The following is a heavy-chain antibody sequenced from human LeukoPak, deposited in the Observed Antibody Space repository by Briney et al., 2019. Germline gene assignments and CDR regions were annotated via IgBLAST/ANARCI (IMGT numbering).Heavy chain of an antibody. CDR3: AKDRVASGYDILTGYSNWFDP. Sequence: PSETLSLTCTVSGGSISSYYWSWIRQPPGKGLEWIGYIYYSGSTNYNPSLKSRVTISVDTSKNQFSLKLSSVTAADTAVYYCAKDRVASGYDILTGYSNWFDPWGQGTLVTVSS. CDR2: IYYSGST. V-gene: IGHV4-59*12. J-gene: IGHJ5*02. D-gene: IGHD3-9*01. CDR1: GGSISSYY.